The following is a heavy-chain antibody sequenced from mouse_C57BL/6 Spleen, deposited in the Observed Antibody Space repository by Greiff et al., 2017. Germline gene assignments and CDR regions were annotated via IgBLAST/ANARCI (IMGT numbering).Heavy chain of an antibody. D-gene: IGHD2-2*01. CDR2: IWSGGST. V-gene: IGHV2-2*01. CDR1: GFSLTSYG. Sequence: VQLQQSGPGLVQPSQSLSITCTVSGFSLTSYGVHWVRQSPGKGLEWLGVIWSGGSTDYNAAFISRLSISKDNSKSQVFFKMNSLQADDTAIYYCARRDGYDVYARDYWGQGTSVTVSS. J-gene: IGHJ4*01. CDR3: ARRDGYDVYARDY.